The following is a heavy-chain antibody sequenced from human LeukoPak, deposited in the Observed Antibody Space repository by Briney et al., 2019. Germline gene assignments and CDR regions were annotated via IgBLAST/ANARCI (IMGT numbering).Heavy chain of an antibody. CDR3: ARDPGPYYYYGMDV. V-gene: IGHV4-4*07. Sequence: SETLSLTCTVSGGSISSYYWSWIRQPAGKGLEWIGRIYTSGSTDYNPSLKSRVTISVDTSKNQFSLKLSSVTAADTAVYYCARDPGPYYYYGMDVWGQGTTVTVSS. CDR2: IYTSGST. J-gene: IGHJ6*02. CDR1: GGSISSYY.